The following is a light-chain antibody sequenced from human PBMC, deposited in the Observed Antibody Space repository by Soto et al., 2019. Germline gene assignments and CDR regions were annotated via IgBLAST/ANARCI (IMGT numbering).Light chain of an antibody. J-gene: IGKJ1*01. CDR2: WAS. CDR1: QSVLYSSNNENY. Sequence: IVMTQSPDSLALSLGERATINCKSSQSVLYSSNNENYLAWYQQKPGQPPKLLIYWASARESGVPDRFSGSGSGTDFTLTISSLQAEDVAVYYCQQYYSTPWTFGQGTKVEIK. V-gene: IGKV4-1*01. CDR3: QQYYSTPWT.